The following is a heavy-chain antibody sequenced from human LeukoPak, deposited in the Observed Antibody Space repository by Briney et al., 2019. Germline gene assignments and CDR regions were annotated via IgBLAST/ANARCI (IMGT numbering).Heavy chain of an antibody. Sequence: ASVKVSCKASGYTFTSYGISWVRQAPGQGPEWMGWISAYNGNTNYAQKLQGRVTMTTDTSTSTAYMELRSLRSDDTAVYYCARDIVVVPAAISLDYWGQGTLVTVSS. CDR2: ISAYNGNT. D-gene: IGHD2-2*02. J-gene: IGHJ4*02. CDR1: GYTFTSYG. V-gene: IGHV1-18*01. CDR3: ARDIVVVPAAISLDY.